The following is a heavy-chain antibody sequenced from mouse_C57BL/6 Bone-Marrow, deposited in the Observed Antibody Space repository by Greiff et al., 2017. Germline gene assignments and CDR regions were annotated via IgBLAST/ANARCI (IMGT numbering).Heavy chain of an antibody. J-gene: IGHJ1*03. D-gene: IGHD1-1*01. CDR1: GYTFTSYW. CDR3: ARSYYGSSYWYFDV. V-gene: IGHV1-55*01. CDR2: IYPGSGST. Sequence: VQLQQPGAELVKPGASVKMSCKASGYTFTSYWLTWVKQRPGQGLEWIGDIYPGSGSTNYNEKFKSKATLTVDTSSSTAYMQLSSLTSEDSAVYYCARSYYGSSYWYFDVWGTGTTVTVSS.